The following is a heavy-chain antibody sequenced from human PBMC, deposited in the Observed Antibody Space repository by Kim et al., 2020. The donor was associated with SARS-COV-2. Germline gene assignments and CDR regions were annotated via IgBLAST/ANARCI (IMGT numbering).Heavy chain of an antibody. D-gene: IGHD4-17*01. CDR3: ASVMDDYGYYFDY. Sequence: SETLSLTCTVSGGSVSSGSYYWSWIRQPPGKGLEWIGYIYYSGSTNYNPSLKSRVTISVDTSKNQFSLKLSSVTAADTAVYYCASVMDDYGYYFDYWGQGTLVTVSS. CDR2: IYYSGST. CDR1: GGSVSSGSYY. J-gene: IGHJ4*02. V-gene: IGHV4-61*01.